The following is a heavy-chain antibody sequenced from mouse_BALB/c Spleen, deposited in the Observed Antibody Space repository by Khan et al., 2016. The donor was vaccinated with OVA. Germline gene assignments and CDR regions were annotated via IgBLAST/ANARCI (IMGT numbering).Heavy chain of an antibody. CDR1: GYSITSGYF. J-gene: IGHJ3*01. CDR2: IRYDGNS. Sequence: EVQLQESGPGLVKPSQSLSLTCSVTGYSITSGYFWNWIRQFPGNQLEWMGYIRYDGNSNYNPSLKNRISITRDTTKHPFFLKLNSVTPEDTATYYCARGGSAGPAWFAYWGQGTLVTVSA. D-gene: IGHD3-1*01. V-gene: IGHV3-6*02. CDR3: ARGGSAGPAWFAY.